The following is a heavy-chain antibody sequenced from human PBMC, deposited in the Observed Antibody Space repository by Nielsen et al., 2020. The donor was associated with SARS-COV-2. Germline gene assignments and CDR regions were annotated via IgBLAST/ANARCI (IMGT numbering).Heavy chain of an antibody. V-gene: IGHV4-31*11. J-gene: IGHJ4*02. CDR3: ARDKVPGSGTPRGYFDY. D-gene: IGHD3-10*01. CDR1: GGSFSGYY. CDR2: IYYSGST. Sequence: SETLSLTCAVYGGSFSGYYWSWIRQHPGKGLEWIGYIYYSGSTYYNPSLKSRVTISVDTSKNQFSLKLSSVTAADTAVYYCARDKVPGSGTPRGYFDYWGQGTLVTVSS.